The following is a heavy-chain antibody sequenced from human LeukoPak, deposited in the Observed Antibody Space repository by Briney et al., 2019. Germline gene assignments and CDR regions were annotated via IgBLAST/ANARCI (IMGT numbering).Heavy chain of an antibody. CDR1: GGSISTYY. Sequence: PSETLSLTCTVSGGSISTYYWSWIRQPPGKGLEWIGYIYYTGSTSYNPSLKSRVTMSLDASKNQFSLELNSVTPADTAVYYCARGGNYWPQWWFDPWGRGALVSVSS. V-gene: IGHV4-59*01. J-gene: IGHJ5*02. D-gene: IGHD1-26*01. CDR3: ARGGNYWPQWWFDP. CDR2: IYYTGST.